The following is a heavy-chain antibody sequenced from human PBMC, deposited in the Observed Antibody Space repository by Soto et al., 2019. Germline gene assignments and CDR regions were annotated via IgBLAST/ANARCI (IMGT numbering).Heavy chain of an antibody. CDR2: ISYDGSSQ. D-gene: IGHD4-17*01. CDR3: ARDVRAYPSAYGGSDY. CDR1: GFTISRYA. J-gene: IGHJ4*02. V-gene: IGHV3-30*03. Sequence: GSLRLSCAASGFTISRYAMHWVRQAPGKGLEWLAVISYDGSSQYYADSVKGRFTISRDNSKNTLFLQMNSLRAEDTAVYYCARDVRAYPSAYGGSDYWGQGTLVTVSS.